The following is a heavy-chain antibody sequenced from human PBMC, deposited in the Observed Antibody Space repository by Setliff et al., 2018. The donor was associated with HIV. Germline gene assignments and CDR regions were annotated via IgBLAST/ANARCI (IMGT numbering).Heavy chain of an antibody. Sequence: GESLKISCTGSGYSFTNYWIGWVRQMPGKGLEWMGIIFPGDSDTRYSPSFQGQVTVSADTSISTAYLQWRSLKASDTAMYYCARQPGRAAMGRENYYYYYMDVWGKGTTVTVSS. J-gene: IGHJ6*03. CDR2: IFPGDSDT. CDR3: ARQPGRAAMGRENYYYYYMDV. V-gene: IGHV5-51*01. CDR1: GYSFTNYW. D-gene: IGHD2-2*01.